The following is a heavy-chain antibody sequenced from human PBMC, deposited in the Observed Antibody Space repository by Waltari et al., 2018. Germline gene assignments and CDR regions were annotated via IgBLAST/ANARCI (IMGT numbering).Heavy chain of an antibody. CDR2: ISYDGSNK. Sequence: QVQLVESGGGVVQPGRSLRLSCAASGFTFSSYAMHWVRQAPGKGLEWLAVISYDGSNKYSADSVKGRFTISRDNSKNTLYLQMNSLRAEDTAVYYCARDGVSGSRYYYGMDVWGQGTTVTVSS. J-gene: IGHJ6*02. V-gene: IGHV3-30*01. CDR3: ARDGVSGSRYYYGMDV. CDR1: GFTFSSYA. D-gene: IGHD3-10*01.